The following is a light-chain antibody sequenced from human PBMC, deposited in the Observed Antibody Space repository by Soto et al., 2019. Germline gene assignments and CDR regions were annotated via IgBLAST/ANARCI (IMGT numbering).Light chain of an antibody. Sequence: DIQMTQSPSSLSASVGDRVTITCRASQGISNYLAWYQQKPGKVPKLLIYAASTLQSGVPSRFSGSGSVTDFTLTISSLQPEDGATYYCQKYNSAPITLGQGTRLEIK. CDR2: AAS. CDR3: QKYNSAPIT. J-gene: IGKJ5*01. CDR1: QGISNY. V-gene: IGKV1-27*01.